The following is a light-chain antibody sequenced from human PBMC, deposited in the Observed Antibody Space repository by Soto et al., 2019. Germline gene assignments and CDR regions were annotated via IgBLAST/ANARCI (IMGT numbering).Light chain of an antibody. V-gene: IGKV1-5*03. J-gene: IGKJ1*01. CDR1: QSINNW. CDR3: QQYNTYRRK. Sequence: DIQMTQSPSTLSASVGDRVTITCRASQSINNWLAWYQQKPGKAPKLLIYKAPSLESGVPSSFSGSGSGTECTLTISSLQPDDFATYYCQQYNTYRRKFGQGTKVEIK. CDR2: KAP.